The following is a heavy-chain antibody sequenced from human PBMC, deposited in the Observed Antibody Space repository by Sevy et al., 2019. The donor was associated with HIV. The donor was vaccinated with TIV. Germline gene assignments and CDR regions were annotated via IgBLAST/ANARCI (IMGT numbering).Heavy chain of an antibody. J-gene: IGHJ4*02. D-gene: IGHD3-22*01. CDR3: ARKYDSSGYFDY. V-gene: IGHV3-23*01. CDR2: ISGSGGSGDKT. CDR1: GFTFSNYA. Sequence: GGSLRLSCAASGFTFSNYAMNWVRQAPGKGLEWVSGISGSGGSGDKTNYADSVKGRFTISRDDSKNSLYLQLNSLRAEDMVIYYCARKYDSSGYFDYWGQGTLVTVSS.